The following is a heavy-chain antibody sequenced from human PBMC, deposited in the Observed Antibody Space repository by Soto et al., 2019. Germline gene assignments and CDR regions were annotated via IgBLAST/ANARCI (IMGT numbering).Heavy chain of an antibody. CDR1: GFSFTIFA. CDR3: AKDPRYYDSGGYYDY. J-gene: IGHJ4*02. V-gene: IGHV3-23*01. Sequence: EVQLLESGGGLVQPGGSLRLSCAASGFSFTIFAMSWVRQAPGKGLEWVSAVSGSGSTTYHADSVKGRFTISRDNSKKTSYLYMTSLRADDTAVYYCAKDPRYYDSGGYYDYWGQGALVTVSS. CDR2: VSGSGSTT. D-gene: IGHD3-22*01.